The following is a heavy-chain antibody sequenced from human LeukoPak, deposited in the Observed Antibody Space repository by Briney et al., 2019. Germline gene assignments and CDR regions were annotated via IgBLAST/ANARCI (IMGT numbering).Heavy chain of an antibody. CDR3: ARGWSYGDYVGVVDV. V-gene: IGHV4-30-4*01. D-gene: IGHD4-17*01. J-gene: IGHJ6*02. CDR2: IYYGGST. Sequence: SETLSLTCTVSGGSISSGDYYWSWIRQPPGKGLECIGYIYYGGSTYYNPSLKSRVTISVDTSKNQFSLKRSSVTAADTAVYYCARGWSYGDYVGVVDVWGQGTTVTVSS. CDR1: GGSISSGDYY.